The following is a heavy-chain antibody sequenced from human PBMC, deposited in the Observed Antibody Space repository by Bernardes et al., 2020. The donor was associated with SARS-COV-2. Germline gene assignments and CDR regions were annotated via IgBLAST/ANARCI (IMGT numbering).Heavy chain of an antibody. CDR2: IRGSGGGT. D-gene: IGHD4-17*01. V-gene: IGHV3-23*01. Sequence: AGSLRLFCAASGITFSRYGMTWVRQAPGRGLEWVASIRGSGGGTYYADSVKGRFTVSRDNSKNTLYLQLNSLRAEDTAVYFCGRDPNGDYLGAFEMWGRGTLVTVSS. J-gene: IGHJ3*02. CDR3: GRDPNGDYLGAFEM. CDR1: GITFSRYG.